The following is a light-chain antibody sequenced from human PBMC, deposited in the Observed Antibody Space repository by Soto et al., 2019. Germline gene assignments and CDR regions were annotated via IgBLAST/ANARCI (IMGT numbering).Light chain of an antibody. V-gene: IGKV1-5*03. CDR1: QSIRYW. J-gene: IGKJ1*01. Sequence: DIPYAHSCSKLSASVGDRATITCRASQSIRYWLAWLQQKPGKATKLLIDETSRIESGITSMISGSGSGTEFTLTISSLQPEDIDTYTSQQDTRDPQTVGQGTKV. CDR2: ETS. CDR3: QQDTRDPQT.